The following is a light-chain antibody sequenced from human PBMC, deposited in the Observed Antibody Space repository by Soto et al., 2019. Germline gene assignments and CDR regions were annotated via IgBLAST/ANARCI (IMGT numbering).Light chain of an antibody. CDR3: SSKCPDL. CDR1: SSGICDYNY. CDR2: EVS. J-gene: IGLJ1*01. V-gene: IGLV2-14*01. Sequence: QSALAQPASVSGSPGQSITISCTGTSSGICDYNYVPWYQQLPGNAPKLIMYEVSNRPSGISSRFSGSKSGNTASLTISGLQAEDEADYYCSSKCPDLFGTGTKVTVL.